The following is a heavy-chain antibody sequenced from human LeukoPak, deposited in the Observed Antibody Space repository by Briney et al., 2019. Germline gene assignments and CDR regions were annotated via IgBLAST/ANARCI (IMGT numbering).Heavy chain of an antibody. J-gene: IGHJ4*02. CDR2: ISYDGSNK. CDR1: GFTFSSYA. Sequence: GGSLRLSCAASGFTFSSYAMHWVRQAPGKGLEWVAVISYDGSNKYYADSVKGRFTISRDNSKNTLYLQMNRLRAEDTAVYYCARLYGAPGYWGQGTLVTVSS. V-gene: IGHV3-30*14. CDR3: ARLYGAPGY. D-gene: IGHD4-17*01.